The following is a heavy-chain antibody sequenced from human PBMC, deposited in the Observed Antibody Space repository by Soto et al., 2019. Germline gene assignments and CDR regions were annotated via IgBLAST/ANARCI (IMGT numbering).Heavy chain of an antibody. CDR2: IYYSGST. CDR3: ASFSSRAVTYNWFDP. CDR1: GGSISSGDYY. J-gene: IGHJ5*02. Sequence: SETLSLTCTVSGGSISSGDYYWSWIRRPPGKGLEWIGYIYYSGSTYYNPSLKSRATISVDTSKNQFSLKLSSVTAADTAVYYCASFSSRAVTYNWFDPWGQGTLVTVSS. D-gene: IGHD4-17*01. V-gene: IGHV4-30-4*01.